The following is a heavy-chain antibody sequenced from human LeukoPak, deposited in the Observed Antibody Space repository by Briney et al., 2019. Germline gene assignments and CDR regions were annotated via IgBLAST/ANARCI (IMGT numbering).Heavy chain of an antibody. J-gene: IGHJ5*02. Sequence: GGSLRLSCAASGFTFSSYSMNWVRQAPGRGLEWVSSISSSSSYIYYADSVKGRFTISRDNAKKSLYLQMNSLRAEDTAVYYCARTYYYDSSGYREDWFDPWGQETLVTVSS. CDR1: GFTFSSYS. V-gene: IGHV3-21*01. CDR3: ARTYYYDSSGYREDWFDP. CDR2: ISSSSSYI. D-gene: IGHD3-22*01.